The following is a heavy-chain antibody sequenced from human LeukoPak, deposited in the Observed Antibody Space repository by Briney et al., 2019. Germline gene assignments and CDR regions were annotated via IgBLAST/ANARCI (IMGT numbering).Heavy chain of an antibody. J-gene: IGHJ4*02. CDR3: ARDQWWQFIAVAITSYSDR. CDR2: IKPDGSEK. CDR1: GFTFNTYW. Sequence: PGGSLRLSCVASGFTFNTYWMSWVRQAPGKGLEWVANIKPDGSEKYYVDSVKGRFTISRDNAKNSLYLQMNSLRAEDTAVYYCARDQWWQFIAVAITSYSDRWGQGTLVTVSS. D-gene: IGHD6-19*01. V-gene: IGHV3-7*01.